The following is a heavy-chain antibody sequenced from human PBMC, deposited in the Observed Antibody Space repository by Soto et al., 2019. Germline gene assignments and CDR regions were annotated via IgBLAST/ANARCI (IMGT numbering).Heavy chain of an antibody. CDR2: ISGSGGST. V-gene: IGHV3-23*01. CDR1: GFTFRSYA. D-gene: IGHD3-22*01. J-gene: IGHJ4*02. CDR3: ANKPLNFDSSGFSTGYFDS. Sequence: GGSLRLSCAASGFTFRSYAMNWVRQAPGKGLEWVSAISGSGGSTYYADSVKGRFTISRDNSKNTLYLQMNRLGAEDTAVYHCANKPLNFDSSGFSTGYFDSWGQGTQVTVSS.